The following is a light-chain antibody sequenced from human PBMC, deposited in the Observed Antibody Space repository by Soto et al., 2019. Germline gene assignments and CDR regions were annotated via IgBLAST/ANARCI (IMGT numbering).Light chain of an antibody. V-gene: IGKV1-39*01. Sequence: DIQMTQSPSSLSAFVGDRVTITCRASQTINRYLKWYQQKPGRAPNLLIYAASSLQSGVPSRFSGSGSGTEFTLTITSLQPEDFATYYGQQSYSTLFTFGPGTKVESK. CDR1: QTINRY. J-gene: IGKJ3*01. CDR3: QQSYSTLFT. CDR2: AAS.